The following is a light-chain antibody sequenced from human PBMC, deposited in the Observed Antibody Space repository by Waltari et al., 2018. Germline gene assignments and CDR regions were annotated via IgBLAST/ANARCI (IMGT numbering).Light chain of an antibody. CDR2: AAS. CDR1: NRISSY. V-gene: IGKV1-39*01. CDR3: QQSYSTPYT. J-gene: IGKJ2*01. Sequence: DIQMTQSPSSLSASVGDRVTITCRASNRISSYLNWYQQKPGKAPKLLIYAASRLQSGVPSRFSGSGSGTDFTLTISSLQPEDFATYYCQQSYSTPYTFGQGTKLEIK.